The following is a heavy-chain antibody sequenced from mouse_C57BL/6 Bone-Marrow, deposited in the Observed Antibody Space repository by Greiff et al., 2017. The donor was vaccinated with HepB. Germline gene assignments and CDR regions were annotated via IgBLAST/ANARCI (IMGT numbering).Heavy chain of an antibody. CDR2: ISYSGST. J-gene: IGHJ4*01. CDR1: GYSITSDY. CDR3: AREGIYYDYDDPFYAMDY. Sequence: VQLKESGPGLAKPSQPLSLTCSVTGYSITSDYWNWIRKFPGNKLEYMGYISYSGSTYYNPSLKSRISITRDTSKNQYYLQLNSVTTEDTATYYCAREGIYYDYDDPFYAMDYWGQGTSVTVSS. V-gene: IGHV3-8*01. D-gene: IGHD2-4*01.